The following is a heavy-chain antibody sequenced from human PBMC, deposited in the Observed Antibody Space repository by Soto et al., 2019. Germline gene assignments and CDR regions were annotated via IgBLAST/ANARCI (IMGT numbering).Heavy chain of an antibody. CDR1: GFTFSSYG. CDR3: AKATCSGYPNYYYYGMDV. J-gene: IGHJ6*02. CDR2: ISYDGSNK. D-gene: IGHD5-12*01. Sequence: GGSLRLSCAASGFTFSSYGMHWVRQAPGKGLEWVAVISYDGSNKYYADSVKGRFTISRDNSKNTLYLQMNSLRAEDTAVYYCAKATCSGYPNYYYYGMDVWGQGTTVTVSS. V-gene: IGHV3-30*18.